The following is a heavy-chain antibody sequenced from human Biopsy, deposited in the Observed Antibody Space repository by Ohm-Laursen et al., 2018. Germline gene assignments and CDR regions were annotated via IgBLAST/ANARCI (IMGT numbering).Heavy chain of an antibody. CDR2: IRNT. V-gene: IGHV4-39*01. CDR3: AQTRNDYGGFYFDY. D-gene: IGHD4/OR15-4a*01. Sequence: SVTLSLTWSVSGDSISSSTYYWGWIRQPPGKGLEWIGTIRNTYFRTSLKRRVTMPVDTSKNQFSLKLISLTAADTGVYYCAQTRNDYGGFYFDYWGRGTLVTASS. J-gene: IGHJ4*02. CDR1: GDSISSSTYY.